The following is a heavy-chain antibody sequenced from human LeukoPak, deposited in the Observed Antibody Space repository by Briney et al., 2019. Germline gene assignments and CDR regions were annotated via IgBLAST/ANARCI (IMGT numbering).Heavy chain of an antibody. D-gene: IGHD6-13*01. CDR2: ISYDGTNK. J-gene: IGHJ3*02. Sequence: GGSLRLSCAVSGFTFSSHGMHWVRQAPGKWLEWMAVISYDGTNKYSPDSVKGQFTISRDNSKNTLYLQMNSRRAEDTAVYYCAKVYSSSWYRDDAFDIWGQGTMVTVSS. V-gene: IGHV3-30*18. CDR1: GFTFSSHG. CDR3: AKVYSSSWYRDDAFDI.